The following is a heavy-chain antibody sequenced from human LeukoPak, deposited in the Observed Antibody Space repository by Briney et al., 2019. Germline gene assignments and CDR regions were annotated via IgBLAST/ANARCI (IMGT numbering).Heavy chain of an antibody. Sequence: GSLRPFFAAFGFTLSSFELDWVRPASGKGLEWVSAIGTAGDTYYPGSVKGRFTISRENAKNSLYLQMNSLRAGDTAVYYCARGIRCSGGSCYSLDYWGQGTLVTVSS. J-gene: IGHJ4*02. CDR3: ARGIRCSGGSCYSLDY. V-gene: IGHV3-13*01. D-gene: IGHD2-15*01. CDR1: GFTLSSFE. CDR2: IGTAGDT.